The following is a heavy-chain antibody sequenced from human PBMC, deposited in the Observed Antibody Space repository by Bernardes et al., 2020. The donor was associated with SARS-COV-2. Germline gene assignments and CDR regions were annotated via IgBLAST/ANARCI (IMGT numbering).Heavy chain of an antibody. D-gene: IGHD3-16*02. CDR1: GFTFSRYW. Sequence: GGSLRLSCTASGFTFSRYWMGWVRQAPGKGLEWVANIKQDGSAKYYVDSVKGRFIISRDNAKNSLFLQMNSLRAEDTAIYYCARDSLFDYVWGSHRYFNWLDPWGQGTLVTVSS. CDR3: ARDSLFDYVWGSHRYFNWLDP. J-gene: IGHJ5*02. V-gene: IGHV3-7*01. CDR2: IKQDGSAK.